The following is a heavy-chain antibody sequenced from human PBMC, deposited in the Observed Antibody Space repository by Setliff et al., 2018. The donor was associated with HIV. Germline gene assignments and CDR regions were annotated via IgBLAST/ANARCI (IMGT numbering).Heavy chain of an antibody. D-gene: IGHD1-26*01. CDR1: GGSISSSSYY. CDR3: ARQGIVGVARAFDI. J-gene: IGHJ3*02. Sequence: PSETLSLTCTVSGGSISSSSYYWGWIRQPPGKGLEWIGSIYYSGSTYYNPSLKSRVTISVDTSKNQFSLRVSSVTAADTAVYYCARQGIVGVARAFDIWGQGTMVTVSS. V-gene: IGHV4-39*01. CDR2: IYYSGST.